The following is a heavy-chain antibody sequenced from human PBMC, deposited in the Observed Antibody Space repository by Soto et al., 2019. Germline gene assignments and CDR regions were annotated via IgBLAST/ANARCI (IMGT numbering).Heavy chain of an antibody. D-gene: IGHD1-26*01. V-gene: IGHV3-23*01. CDR1: GFTFSSYA. J-gene: IGHJ4*02. CDR2: ISGSGGST. CDR3: AKGIVGAGTFDY. Sequence: EVQLLESGGGLVQPGGSLRLSCAASGFTFSSYAISWVRQAPGKGLEWVSAISGSGGSTYYADSVKGRFTISRDNSKNTLYLQMNSLRAEDTAVYYCAKGIVGAGTFDYWGQGTLVTVSS.